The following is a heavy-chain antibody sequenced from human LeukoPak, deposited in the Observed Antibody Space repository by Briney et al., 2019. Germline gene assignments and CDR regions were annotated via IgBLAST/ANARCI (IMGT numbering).Heavy chain of an antibody. V-gene: IGHV1-18*04. CDR3: ARTYYYGSGSYLPDY. D-gene: IGHD3-10*01. CDR2: ISAYNGNT. CDR1: GYTFTSYG. Sequence: GASVKVSCKASGYTFTSYGISWVRQAPGQGLEWMGWISAYNGNTNYAQKLQGRVTMTTDTSTSTAYMELRSLRSDDTAVYYCARTYYYGSGSYLPDYWGQGTLVTVSS. J-gene: IGHJ4*02.